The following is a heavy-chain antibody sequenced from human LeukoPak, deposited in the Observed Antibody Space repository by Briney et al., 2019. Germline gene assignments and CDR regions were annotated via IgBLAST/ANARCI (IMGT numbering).Heavy chain of an antibody. CDR1: GYTFTSYG. CDR2: ISAYNGNT. D-gene: IGHD3-10*01. CDR3: ARDGYYYGSGSYHVYYYGMDV. J-gene: IGHJ6*02. V-gene: IGHV1-18*01. Sequence: ASVKVSCKASGYTFTSYGISWVRQAPGQGLEWMGWISAYNGNTNYAQKLQGRVTMTTGTSTSTAYMELRSLRSDDTAVYYCARDGYYYGSGSYHVYYYGMDVWGQGTTVTVSS.